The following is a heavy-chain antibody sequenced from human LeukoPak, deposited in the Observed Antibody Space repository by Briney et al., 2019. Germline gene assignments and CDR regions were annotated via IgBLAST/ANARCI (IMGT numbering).Heavy chain of an antibody. J-gene: IGHJ4*02. D-gene: IGHD6-13*01. Sequence: SETLSLTCAVYGGSFSGYYWSWIRQPPGKGLEWIGEINHSGSTNYNPSLKSRVTISVDTSKNQFSLKLSSVTAADTAGYYCARGGSSWQYFDYWGQGTLVTVSS. CDR2: INHSGST. CDR3: ARGGSSWQYFDY. CDR1: GGSFSGYY. V-gene: IGHV4-34*01.